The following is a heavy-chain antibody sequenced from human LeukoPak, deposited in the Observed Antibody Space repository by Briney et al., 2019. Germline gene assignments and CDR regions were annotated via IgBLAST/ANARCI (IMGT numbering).Heavy chain of an antibody. Sequence: PGGSLRLSCAASGFTFNSYAMSWVRQAPGKGLEWISTISGGADNTYYADSVKGRFIISRDNSKNTLSLQMNSLRAEDTAVYYCAKAQPPAPIEYYYCYMDVWGKGTTVTVSS. CDR3: AKAQPPAPIEYYYCYMDV. CDR2: ISGGADNT. D-gene: IGHD2-2*02. J-gene: IGHJ6*03. CDR1: GFTFNSYA. V-gene: IGHV3-23*01.